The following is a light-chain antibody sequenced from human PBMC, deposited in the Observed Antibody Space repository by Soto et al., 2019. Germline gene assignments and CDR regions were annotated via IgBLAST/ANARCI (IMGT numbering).Light chain of an antibody. Sequence: DIVMTHSPDSLAVSMVERATINCKSSQIVLYSSNNKNHLACYQQKPGQPPKLVIYWASTRESGVPERFSGSESRTDFTLTISSLQAEDVAVSSCYRYCSSPHTFGGGTKVDI. CDR1: QIVLYSSNNKNH. CDR2: WAS. V-gene: IGKV4-1*01. CDR3: YRYCSSPHT. J-gene: IGKJ4*02.